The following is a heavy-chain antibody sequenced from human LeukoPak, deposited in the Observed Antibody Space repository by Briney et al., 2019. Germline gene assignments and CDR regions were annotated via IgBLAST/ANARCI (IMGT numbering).Heavy chain of an antibody. V-gene: IGHV1-46*01. J-gene: IGHJ4*02. D-gene: IGHD5-12*01. CDR3: ARDRGYSGYDWPYYFDH. CDR2: INPSGGST. CDR1: GYTFTSYH. Sequence: ASVKVSCKASGYTFTSYHMHWVRQAPGQGLEWMGKINPSGGSTSYAQKFQGRVTITADESTSTAYMELSSLRSEDTAVYYCARDRGYSGYDWPYYFDHWGQGTLVTVSS.